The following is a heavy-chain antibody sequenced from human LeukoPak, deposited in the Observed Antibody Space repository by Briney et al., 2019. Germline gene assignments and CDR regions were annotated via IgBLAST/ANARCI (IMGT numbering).Heavy chain of an antibody. V-gene: IGHV1-46*01. J-gene: IGHJ1*01. D-gene: IGHD1-26*01. Sequence: ASVKVSCKASGYTFTSYYMHWVRQAPGQGLEWMGIINPGGGSTSYAQKFQGRVTMTRDTSTSTVYMELSSLRSEDTAVYYCARDSIVAAEYFQHWGQGTLVTVSS. CDR1: GYTFTSYY. CDR2: INPGGGST. CDR3: ARDSIVAAEYFQH.